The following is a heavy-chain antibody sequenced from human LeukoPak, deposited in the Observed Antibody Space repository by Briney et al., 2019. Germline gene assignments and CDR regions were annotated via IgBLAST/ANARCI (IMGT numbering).Heavy chain of an antibody. CDR2: ISPTGSTT. D-gene: IGHD6-6*01. V-gene: IGHV3-74*01. J-gene: IGHJ4*02. CDR1: GFTFSSYA. CDR3: ARGPNSNWSGLDF. Sequence: GGSLRLSCAASGFTFSSYAMSWVRQAPGKGLVWVSRISPTGSTTSYADSVKGRFTVSGDNAKNTLYLQVNNLRAEDTAVYYCARGPNSNWSGLDFWGQGTLLTVSS.